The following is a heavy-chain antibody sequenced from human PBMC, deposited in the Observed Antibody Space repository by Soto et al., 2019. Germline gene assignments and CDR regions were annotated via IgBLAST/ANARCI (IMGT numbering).Heavy chain of an antibody. J-gene: IGHJ5*02. D-gene: IGHD3-3*02. CDR3: ARHSLALRKNNWFDP. Sequence: PSETLSLTCTVSGDSIISSDFYWGWVRQPPGKGLEWIGSIFYLGSSYDNPSLKSRVTMSVDTSKNQFSLRLRSVTAADAALYFCARHSLALRKNNWFDPWGQGIMVTISS. CDR2: IFYLGSS. V-gene: IGHV4-39*01. CDR1: GDSIISSDFY.